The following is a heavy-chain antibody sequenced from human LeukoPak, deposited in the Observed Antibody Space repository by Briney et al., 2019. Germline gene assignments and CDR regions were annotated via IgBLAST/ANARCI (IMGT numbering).Heavy chain of an antibody. V-gene: IGHV3-53*01. CDR1: GFDVRYNY. D-gene: IGHD3-10*01. CDR3: AREGTLKAGDHYNDAFDI. CDR2: IHIDEST. Sequence: GGSLRLSCAASGFDVRYNYMSWVRQAPGKGLEWVSVIHIDESTFYADSVKGRFAISRDNSKNTLHLQMNSLGAEDTAVYYCAREGTLKAGDHYNDAFDIWGQGTMVAVSS. J-gene: IGHJ3*02.